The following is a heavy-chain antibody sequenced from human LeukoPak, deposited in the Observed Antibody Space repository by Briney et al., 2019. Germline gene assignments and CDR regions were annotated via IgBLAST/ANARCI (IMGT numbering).Heavy chain of an antibody. CDR1: GYTFTSYW. V-gene: IGHV5-10-1*01. D-gene: IGHD3-9*01. Sequence: GESLKISCKGSGYTFTSYWIALVRQMPGKGLEWMGTIDPSDSYTNYSPSFQGHVTISADKSISTAFLQWSSLRASDTAMYYCARHVRTYDILTGYHHPYFFDYWGQGTLVTVSS. CDR2: IDPSDSYT. CDR3: ARHVRTYDILTGYHHPYFFDY. J-gene: IGHJ4*02.